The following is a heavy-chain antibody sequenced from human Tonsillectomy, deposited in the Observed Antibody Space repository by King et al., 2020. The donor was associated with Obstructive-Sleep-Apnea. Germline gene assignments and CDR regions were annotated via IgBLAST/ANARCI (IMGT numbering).Heavy chain of an antibody. Sequence: VQLVESGGGLVKPGGSLRLSCAASGFTFSNAWMSWVRQAPGKGLEWVGRIKSKTDGGTTDYAAPVKGRFTISRDDSKNTLYLQMNSLKTEDTAVYYCYRDYDSSGYYSLDAFDIWGQGTMVTVSS. CDR3: YRDYDSSGYYSLDAFDI. CDR1: GFTFSNAW. J-gene: IGHJ3*02. CDR2: IKSKTDGGTT. D-gene: IGHD3-22*01. V-gene: IGHV3-15*01.